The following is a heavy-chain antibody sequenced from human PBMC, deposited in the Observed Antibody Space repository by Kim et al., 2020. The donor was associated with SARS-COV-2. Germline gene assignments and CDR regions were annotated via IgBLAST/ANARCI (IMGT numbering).Heavy chain of an antibody. CDR3: AHRRQPWDGDWFDT. CDR2: IYGDDDK. Sequence: SGPTLVNPTQTLTLTCTFSGFSLTNNRVAVGWIRQPPGKALEWLAIIYGDDDKHYSPSLQSRLTITKDSSKNQVVLIMTNMDPVDTGTYFCAHRRQPWDGDWFDTWGQGTLVTVSS. J-gene: IGHJ5*02. V-gene: IGHV2-5*02. CDR1: GFSLTNNRVA. D-gene: IGHD1-1*01.